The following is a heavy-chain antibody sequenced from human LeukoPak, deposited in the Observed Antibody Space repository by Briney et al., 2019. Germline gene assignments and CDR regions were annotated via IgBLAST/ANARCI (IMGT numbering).Heavy chain of an antibody. J-gene: IGHJ4*02. CDR2: IYYSGST. D-gene: IGHD2-21*01. V-gene: IGHV4-59*01. CDR1: GGSISSYY. Sequence: SETLSLTCTVSGGSISSYYWSWIRQPPGKGLEWIGYIYYSGSTNYNPSLKSRVTISVDTSKNQFSLKLSSVTAADTAVYYCARGQVLGYYFGYWGQGTLVTVSS. CDR3: ARGQVLGYYFGY.